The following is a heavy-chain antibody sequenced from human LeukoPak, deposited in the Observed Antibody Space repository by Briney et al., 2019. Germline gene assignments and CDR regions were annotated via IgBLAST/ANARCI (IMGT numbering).Heavy chain of an antibody. CDR2: ISSGSTYI. CDR1: GFTFRSYS. J-gene: IGHJ4*02. Sequence: PGGSLRLSCAGSGFTFRSYSMNWVRQAPGKGLEWVSSISSGSTYIYRADSLKGRFTTSRDNAKNSLYLQMNSLRAEDTAVYYCATSSHGDCSGGSCYYFDYWGQGTLVTVPS. V-gene: IGHV3-21*01. CDR3: ATSSHGDCSGGSCYYFDY. D-gene: IGHD2-15*01.